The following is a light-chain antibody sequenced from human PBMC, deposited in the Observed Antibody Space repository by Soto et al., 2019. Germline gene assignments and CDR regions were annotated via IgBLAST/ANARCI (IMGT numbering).Light chain of an antibody. CDR3: SSYAGSDNLL. V-gene: IGLV2-8*01. CDR2: EVS. Sequence: QSALTQPPSASGSPGQSVTISCTGTSSDVGGYNYVSWYQQHPGKAPKLMIYEVSKRPSGVPDRFSGSKSGNTASLTVSGLQAEYEADYYCSSYAGSDNLLFGGGTKVTVL. J-gene: IGLJ2*01. CDR1: SSDVGGYNY.